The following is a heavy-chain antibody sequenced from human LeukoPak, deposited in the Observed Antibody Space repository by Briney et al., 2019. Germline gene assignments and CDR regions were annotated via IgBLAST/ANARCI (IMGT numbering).Heavy chain of an antibody. J-gene: IGHJ5*02. V-gene: IGHV4-4*07. CDR3: ARDRQWLVDH. Sequence: SETLSLTCTVPGDSISSYYWSWIRQPAGKGLEWIGRVYVTGSTNLNPALQSRVTMSVDTSKNQFSLKLTSVTAADTAVFYCARDRQWLVDHWGQGTLVTVSS. D-gene: IGHD6-19*01. CDR2: VYVTGST. CDR1: GDSISSYY.